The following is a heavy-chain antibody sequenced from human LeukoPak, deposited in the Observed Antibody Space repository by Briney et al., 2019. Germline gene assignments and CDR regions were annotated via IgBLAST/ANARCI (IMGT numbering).Heavy chain of an antibody. CDR1: GFAFSDSY. Sequence: PGGSLRLSCGASGFAFSDSYMDWARQAPGKGLQWVGRIRSKAHSYTTDYASSVKGRFTISRDDSKNSLFLQMNTLKTEDTAVYYCVRVRHGDYFDPWGLGTLVTVSS. J-gene: IGHJ4*02. V-gene: IGHV3-72*01. CDR2: IRSKAHSYTT. CDR3: VRVRHGDYFDP. D-gene: IGHD4-17*01.